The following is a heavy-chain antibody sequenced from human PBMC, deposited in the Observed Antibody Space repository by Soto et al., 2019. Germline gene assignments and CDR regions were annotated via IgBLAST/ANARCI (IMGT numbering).Heavy chain of an antibody. J-gene: IGHJ4*02. Sequence: GASVKVSCKASGYTFTSYGISWVRQAPGQGLEWMGWISAYNGNKKYAQKLQGRVTMTTDTSTSTAYMELRSLRSDDTAVYYCARGMLYSCSGVNCYGDYWGQGTLVTVSS. CDR1: GYTFTSYG. CDR2: ISAYNGNK. D-gene: IGHD2-15*01. V-gene: IGHV1-18*01. CDR3: ARGMLYSCSGVNCYGDY.